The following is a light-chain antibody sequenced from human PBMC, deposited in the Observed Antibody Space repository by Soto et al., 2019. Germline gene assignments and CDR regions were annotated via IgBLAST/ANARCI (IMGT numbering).Light chain of an antibody. Sequence: EIVMTKSPATLSVSPGGRATLSSRASQSISDTLAWYQQKPGQAPRLLIYSASTRATGIPDRFSGSGSGTDFTLTISRLDPEDFAVYYCQQYGSSASFGQGTKVDIK. CDR1: QSISDT. J-gene: IGKJ1*01. CDR2: SAS. CDR3: QQYGSSAS. V-gene: IGKV3D-15*01.